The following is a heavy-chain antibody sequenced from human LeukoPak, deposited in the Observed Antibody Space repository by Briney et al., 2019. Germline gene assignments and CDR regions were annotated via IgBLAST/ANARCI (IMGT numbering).Heavy chain of an antibody. Sequence: GASVKVSCKASGYTFTSYYMHWVRQAPGQGLEWLGIINPSGGSTTYAQKFQGRVTMTRDTSTSTVYMELSSLRSEDTAVYYCARVGQWLVENDWFDPWGQGTLVTVSS. CDR1: GYTFTSYY. CDR3: ARVGQWLVENDWFDP. J-gene: IGHJ5*02. D-gene: IGHD6-19*01. CDR2: INPSGGST. V-gene: IGHV1-46*01.